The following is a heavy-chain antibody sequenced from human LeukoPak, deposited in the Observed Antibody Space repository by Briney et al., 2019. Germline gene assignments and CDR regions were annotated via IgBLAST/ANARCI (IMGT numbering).Heavy chain of an antibody. CDR2: ISYDGSNK. Sequence: GGSLRLSCAASGFTFSSYAMHWVRQAPGKGLEWVAVISYDGSNKYYADSVKGRFTISRDNSKNTLYLQMNSLRAEDTAVYYCAKGLPHLDFWSGPPLDYWGQGTLVTVSS. CDR3: AKGLPHLDFWSGPPLDY. D-gene: IGHD3-3*01. V-gene: IGHV3-30*04. CDR1: GFTFSSYA. J-gene: IGHJ4*02.